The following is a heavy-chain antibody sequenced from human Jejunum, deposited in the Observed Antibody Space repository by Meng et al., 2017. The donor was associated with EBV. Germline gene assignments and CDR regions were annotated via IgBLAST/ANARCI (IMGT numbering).Heavy chain of an antibody. CDR3: ASPPGGGTGGY. J-gene: IGHJ4*02. V-gene: IGHV3-11*01. Sequence: VVGLGGGFVKPGGSLGLSCEVSGFTFSDYSMNWMRQAPGKGLEWVSYISSGGTTIYYADSVKGRFTISRDNGKNSLYLEMNSLRADDTAMYYCASPPGGGTGGYWGQGTLVTVSS. D-gene: IGHD2-8*02. CDR2: ISSGGTTI. CDR1: GFTFSDYS.